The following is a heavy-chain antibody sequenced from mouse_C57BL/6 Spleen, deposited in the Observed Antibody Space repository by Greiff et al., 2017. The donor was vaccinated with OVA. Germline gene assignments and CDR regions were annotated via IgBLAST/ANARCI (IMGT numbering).Heavy chain of an antibody. CDR1: GVDFSRYW. D-gene: IGHD2-12*01. J-gene: IGHJ1*03. Sequence: CEASGVDFSRYWMSWVRRAPGKGLEWIGEINPDSSTINYAPSLKDKFIISRDNAKNTLYLQMSKVRSEDTALYYCASFLYDGDWYFDVWGTGTTVTVSS. V-gene: IGHV4-1*01. CDR2: INPDSSTI. CDR3: ASFLYDGDWYFDV.